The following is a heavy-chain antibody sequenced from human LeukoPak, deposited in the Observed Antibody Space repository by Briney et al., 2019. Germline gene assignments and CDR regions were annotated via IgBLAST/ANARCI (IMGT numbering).Heavy chain of an antibody. CDR1: GGTFSSYA. CDR2: IIPIFGTA. D-gene: IGHD2-2*01. CDR3: ATHGGYCSSTSCSRMGYHYYYGMDV. V-gene: IGHV1-69*13. J-gene: IGHJ6*02. Sequence: ASVKVSCKASGGTFSSYAISWVRQAPGQGLEWMGGIIPIFGTANYAQKFQGRVTITADESTSTAYMGLSSLRSEDTAVYYCATHGGYCSSTSCSRMGYHYYYGMDVWGQGTTVTVSS.